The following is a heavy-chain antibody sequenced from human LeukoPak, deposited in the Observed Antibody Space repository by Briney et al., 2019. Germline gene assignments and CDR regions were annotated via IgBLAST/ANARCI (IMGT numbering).Heavy chain of an antibody. V-gene: IGHV1-2*02. J-gene: IGHJ6*02. Sequence: GASVKVSCKASGYTFTGYYMHWVRQAPGQGLEWMGWINPNSGGTNYAQKFQGRVTMTRDTSTSTACMELRSLRSDDTAVYYCAREDRGSSSLDVWGQGTTVTVSS. CDR1: GYTFTGYY. D-gene: IGHD6-13*01. CDR2: INPNSGGT. CDR3: AREDRGSSSLDV.